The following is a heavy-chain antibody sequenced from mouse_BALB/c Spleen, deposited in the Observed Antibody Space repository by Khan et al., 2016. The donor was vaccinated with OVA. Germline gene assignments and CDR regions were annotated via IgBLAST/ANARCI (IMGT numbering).Heavy chain of an antibody. CDR2: INPSSGYT. J-gene: IGHJ3*01. CDR3: AREGAYYRSDGWFAY. Sequence: VQLQESGAELARPGASVKMSCKASGYTFTSYTIHWVKQRPGQGLEWIGYINPSSGYTNYNQKFTDKATLTADKSSSTAYMQLSSLTSDDSAVYYCAREGAYYRSDGWFAYWGQGTLVTVSA. V-gene: IGHV1-4*01. CDR1: GYTFTSYT. D-gene: IGHD2-14*01.